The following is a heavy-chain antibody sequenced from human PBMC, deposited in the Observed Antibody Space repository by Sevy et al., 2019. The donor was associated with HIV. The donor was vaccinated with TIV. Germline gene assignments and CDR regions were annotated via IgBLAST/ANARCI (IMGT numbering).Heavy chain of an antibody. D-gene: IGHD2-15*01. CDR3: ARLGYCSGGSCYWGAYYFDY. Sequence: ASVKVSCKASGYTFTSYGISWVRQAPGQGLEWMGWISDYNGNTNYAQKLQGRVTMTTDTSTSTAYMELRSLRSDDTAVYYCARLGYCSGGSCYWGAYYFDYWGQGTLVTVSS. CDR2: ISDYNGNT. V-gene: IGHV1-18*01. J-gene: IGHJ4*02. CDR1: GYTFTSYG.